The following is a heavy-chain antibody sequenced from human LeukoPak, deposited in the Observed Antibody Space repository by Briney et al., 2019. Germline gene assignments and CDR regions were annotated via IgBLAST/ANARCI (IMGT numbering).Heavy chain of an antibody. D-gene: IGHD2-2*01. CDR3: ARGPGYCSSTSCYYYYYYMDV. V-gene: IGHV4-61*02. Sequence: SETLSLTCTVSGGSFSSGSYYWSWIRQPAGKGLEWIGRIYTSGSTNYNPSLKSRVTISVDTSKNQFSLKLSSVTAADTAVYYCARGPGYCSSTSCYYYYYYMDVWGKGTTVTVSS. CDR2: IYTSGST. J-gene: IGHJ6*03. CDR1: GGSFSSGSYY.